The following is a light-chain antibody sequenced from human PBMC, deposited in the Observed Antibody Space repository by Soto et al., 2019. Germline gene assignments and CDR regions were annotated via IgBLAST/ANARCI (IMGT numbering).Light chain of an antibody. Sequence: VLTQSAASLSLCPGERDSLXCRASQSFTSTLAWYQQKPGQAPRLLIYDASNRAHGSPARFSGSGSATDFTRTISSLEPEDFAVYYGQQRSNWPRTFGQGTKVDIK. J-gene: IGKJ1*01. CDR2: DAS. V-gene: IGKV3-11*01. CDR1: QSFTST. CDR3: QQRSNWPRT.